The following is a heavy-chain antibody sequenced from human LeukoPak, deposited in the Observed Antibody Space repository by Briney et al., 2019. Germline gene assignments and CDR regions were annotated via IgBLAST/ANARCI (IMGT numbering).Heavy chain of an antibody. Sequence: ASVKVSCKASGGTFSSYAISWVRQAPGQGLEWMGGIIPIFGTANYAQKFQGRVTITADESTSTAYMELSSLGSEDTAVYYCARDRIRRITIFGVAQNWFDPWGQGTLVTVSS. V-gene: IGHV1-69*13. CDR1: GGTFSSYA. D-gene: IGHD3-3*01. CDR2: IIPIFGTA. CDR3: ARDRIRRITIFGVAQNWFDP. J-gene: IGHJ5*02.